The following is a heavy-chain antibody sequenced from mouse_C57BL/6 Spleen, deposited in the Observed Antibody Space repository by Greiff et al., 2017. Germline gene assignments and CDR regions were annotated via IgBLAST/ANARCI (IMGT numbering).Heavy chain of an antibody. J-gene: IGHJ4*01. Sequence: VQLQQPGAELVRPGSSVKLSCKASGYTFTSYWMHWVKQRPIQGLEWIGNIDPSDSETHYNQKFKDKATLTVDKSSSTAYMQLSSLTSEDSAVYYCARVNGIYYDYDDAMDYWGQGTSVTVSS. V-gene: IGHV1-52*01. CDR1: GYTFTSYW. D-gene: IGHD2-4*01. CDR2: IDPSDSET. CDR3: ARVNGIYYDYDDAMDY.